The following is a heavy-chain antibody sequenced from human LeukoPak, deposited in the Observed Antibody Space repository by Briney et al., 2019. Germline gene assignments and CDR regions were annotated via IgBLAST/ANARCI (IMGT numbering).Heavy chain of an antibody. CDR1: GFTFSGYG. CDR3: ARRLVDTATLDGMDV. CDR2: IWYDGSKT. V-gene: IGHV3-33*01. J-gene: IGHJ6*02. Sequence: GGSLILSCVASGFTFSGYGMHWVRQAPGKGLEWVAVIWYDGSKTYYADSVKGRFTISRDNSKNTLYLQKNSLRAEDTAVYYCARRLVDTATLDGMDVWGQGTTVTVSS. D-gene: IGHD5-18*01.